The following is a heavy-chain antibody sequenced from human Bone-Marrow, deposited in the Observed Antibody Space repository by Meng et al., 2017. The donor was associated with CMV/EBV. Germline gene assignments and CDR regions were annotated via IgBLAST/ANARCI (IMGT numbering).Heavy chain of an antibody. CDR3: ARAMKRTGDQPGGN. V-gene: IGHV1-2*02. J-gene: IGHJ4*02. CDR1: GYTFTGYY. CDR2: INPNSGGT. D-gene: IGHD7-27*01. Sequence: ASLKVSCKASGYTFTGYYMHWVRQAPGQGLEWMGWINPNSGGTNYAQKLQGRVTMTRDTSISTAYMELSRLRSDDTAVYYCARAMKRTGDQPGGNWGQGTPVTVSS.